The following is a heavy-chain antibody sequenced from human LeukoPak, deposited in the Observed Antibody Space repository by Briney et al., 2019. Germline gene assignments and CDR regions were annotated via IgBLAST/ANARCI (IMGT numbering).Heavy chain of an antibody. CDR3: SRGGTDDPFNY. CDR1: GFSLSCCA. D-gene: IGHD1-1*01. J-gene: IGHJ4*02. Sequence: GGSLRLSCAASGFSLSCCAMSWVRQAPGKGLEWASSISPSSDYIYYADSLKGRFTISRDNAKNSLYLQMNSLRAGDTAVYYCSRGGTDDPFNYWGQGTLVTVSS. CDR2: ISPSSDYI. V-gene: IGHV3-21*01.